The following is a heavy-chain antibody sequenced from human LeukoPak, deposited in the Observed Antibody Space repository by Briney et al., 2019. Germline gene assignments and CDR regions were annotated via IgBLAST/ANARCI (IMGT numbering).Heavy chain of an antibody. V-gene: IGHV4-59*08. CDR2: INHIGST. D-gene: IGHD1-7*01. Sequence: SETQSLPCTVSSGSNFRYYWSWTRDPPGGGLEWIGHINHIGSTNYNSSLRSRVNISVDTSKNQFSLNLNSVTAADTAVYYCSRHQGGTTWDYWGQGILVTVSS. CDR1: SGSNFRYY. CDR3: SRHQGGTTWDY. J-gene: IGHJ4*02.